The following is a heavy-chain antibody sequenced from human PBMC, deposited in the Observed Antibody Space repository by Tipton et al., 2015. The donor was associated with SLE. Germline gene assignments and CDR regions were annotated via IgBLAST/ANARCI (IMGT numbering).Heavy chain of an antibody. V-gene: IGHV4-61*02. D-gene: IGHD3-10*01. CDR2: IYTSGST. Sequence: TLSLTCTVSGGSISSGSYYWSWIRQPAGKGLEWIGRIYTSGSTNYNPSLKSRVTISVGTSKNQFSLKLSSVTAADTAVYYCARDYYGSGSYYQPGAFDIWGQGTMVTVSS. CDR1: GGSISSGSYY. CDR3: ARDYYGSGSYYQPGAFDI. J-gene: IGHJ3*02.